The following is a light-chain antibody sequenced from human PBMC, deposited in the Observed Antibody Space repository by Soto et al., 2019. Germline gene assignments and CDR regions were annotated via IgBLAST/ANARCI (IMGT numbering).Light chain of an antibody. J-gene: IGKJ2*01. CDR2: GAS. Sequence: EIVMTQSPANLSVSPGERATLSCRASQSVSSNLAWYQQKPGQGPRLLIYGASTRATSIPAMFSGSGSGTEFTLTINSLHSEDFAVYYCQQYNKWPPYTFGQGTKLAIK. V-gene: IGKV3-15*01. CDR1: QSVSSN. CDR3: QQYNKWPPYT.